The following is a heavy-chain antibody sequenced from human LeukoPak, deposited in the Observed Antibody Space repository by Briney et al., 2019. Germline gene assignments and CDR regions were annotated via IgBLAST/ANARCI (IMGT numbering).Heavy chain of an antibody. V-gene: IGHV4-59*01. D-gene: IGHD3-22*01. CDR3: ARKPIHDSSGPKNWFDP. CDR1: GGSISGYY. J-gene: IGHJ5*02. CDR2: IYYTGIT. Sequence: SETLSLTCTVSGGSISGYYWSWIRQPPGKGLEWIGYIYYTGITNYNPSLKSRVTISVDTSKNQFSLKLRSVTAADTAVYHCARKPIHDSSGPKNWFDPWGQGTLVTVSS.